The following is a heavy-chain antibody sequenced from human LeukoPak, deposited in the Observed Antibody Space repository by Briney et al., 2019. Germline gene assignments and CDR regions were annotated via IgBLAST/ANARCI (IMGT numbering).Heavy chain of an antibody. Sequence: TGGSLRLPCAASGFTFSSYAMSWVRQAPGKGLEWVSAISGSGGSTYYADSVKGRFTISRDNSKNTLYLQMNSLRAEDTAVYYCAKGGLVVVDYGMDVWGQGTTVTVSS. D-gene: IGHD2-15*01. J-gene: IGHJ6*02. CDR3: AKGGLVVVDYGMDV. CDR1: GFTFSSYA. V-gene: IGHV3-23*01. CDR2: ISGSGGST.